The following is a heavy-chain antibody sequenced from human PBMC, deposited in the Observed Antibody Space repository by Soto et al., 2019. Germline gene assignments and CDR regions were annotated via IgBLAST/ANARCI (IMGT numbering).Heavy chain of an antibody. J-gene: IGHJ6*02. V-gene: IGHV3-33*01. Sequence: QVQLVESGGGVVQPGRSLRLSCAASGFTFSSYGMHWVRQAPGKGLEWVAVIWYDGSNKYYADSVKGRFTISRDNSKNTLYLQMNSLRAEDTAVYYCARDSVYDILTGYYSYGMDVWGQGTTVTVSS. CDR2: IWYDGSNK. D-gene: IGHD3-9*01. CDR3: ARDSVYDILTGYYSYGMDV. CDR1: GFTFSSYG.